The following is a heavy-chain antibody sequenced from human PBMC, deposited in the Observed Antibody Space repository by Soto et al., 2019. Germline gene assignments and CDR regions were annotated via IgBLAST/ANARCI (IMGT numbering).Heavy chain of an antibody. Sequence: VASVKVSCKASGYTFTSYAMHWVRQAPGQRLEWMGWINAGNGNTKYSQKFQGRVTITRDTSASTAYMELSSLRSEDTAVYYCARSRSPGEFDYWGQGTLVTVSS. CDR1: GYTFTSYA. V-gene: IGHV1-3*01. CDR3: ARSRSPGEFDY. J-gene: IGHJ4*02. CDR2: INAGNGNT. D-gene: IGHD1-26*01.